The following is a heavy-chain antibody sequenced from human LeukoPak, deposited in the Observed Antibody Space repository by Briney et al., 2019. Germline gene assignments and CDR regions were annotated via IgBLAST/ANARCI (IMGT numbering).Heavy chain of an antibody. Sequence: GGSLRLSCAASGFTFSNYGMSWVRQAPGKGLEWVSAISGSGGTTYYADSVKGRFTISRDKAKNSLYLQMNSLRAEDTAVYYCAREYSSSWYGIDYWGQGTLVTVSS. CDR2: ISGSGGTT. V-gene: IGHV3-23*01. CDR1: GFTFSNYG. CDR3: AREYSSSWYGIDY. D-gene: IGHD6-13*01. J-gene: IGHJ4*02.